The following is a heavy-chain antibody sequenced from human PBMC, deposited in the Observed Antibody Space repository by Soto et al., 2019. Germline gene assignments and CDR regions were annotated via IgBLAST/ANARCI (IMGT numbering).Heavy chain of an antibody. V-gene: IGHV3-30*18. J-gene: IGHJ4*02. CDR1: GFTFSSYG. CDR3: AKKIAAAGNKYYFDY. CDR2: ISYDGSNK. Sequence: PGGSLRLSCAASGFTFSSYGMHWVRQAPGKGLEWVAVISYDGSNKYYADSVKGRFTISRDNSKNTLYLQMNSLRAEDTAVYYCAKKIAAAGNKYYFDYWGQGTLVTVSS. D-gene: IGHD6-13*01.